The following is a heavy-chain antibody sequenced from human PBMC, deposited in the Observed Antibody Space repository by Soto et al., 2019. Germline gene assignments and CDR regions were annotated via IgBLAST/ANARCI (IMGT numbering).Heavy chain of an antibody. CDR3: TRANWYSEY. CDR1: GGSISNHY. CDR2: IYYNGNT. D-gene: IGHD7-27*01. Sequence: QVQLQESGPGLVKPSETLSLTCTVSGGSISNHYWSWIRQPPVKGLEWIGYIYYNGNTNYNPPLTSRVTMSVDTSKNQISLKLSSVTAADTAVYYCTRANWYSEYWGQGTLVTVSS. V-gene: IGHV4-59*11. J-gene: IGHJ4*02.